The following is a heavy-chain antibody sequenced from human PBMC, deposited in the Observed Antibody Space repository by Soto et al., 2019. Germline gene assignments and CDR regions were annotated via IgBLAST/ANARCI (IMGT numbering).Heavy chain of an antibody. V-gene: IGHV4-31*03. CDR2: IYDTESA. CDR1: GDSISSGGSS. Sequence: QVQLQESGPGLVKPSPTLSLTCPVSGDSISSGGSSWSWIRHLPGKGLEWIGYIYDTESAYYNPSLKSRVSISMDTSENHFAMRLTSVTAADSAVYYCARASSSSSAADYWGQGLQVTVSS. D-gene: IGHD6-6*01. J-gene: IGHJ4*02. CDR3: ARASSSSSAADY.